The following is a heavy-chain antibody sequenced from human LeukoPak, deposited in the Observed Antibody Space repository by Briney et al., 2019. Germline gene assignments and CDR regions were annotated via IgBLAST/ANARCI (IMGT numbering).Heavy chain of an antibody. Sequence: PGGCLRLSCAASGFTFSNAWMSWVRQAPGKGLDWVARTRADGTIEYAAPVTGRFTISRHDSMNTLSLQMDSLKTGDPAVYYCAADVPSPLAQIDYWGQGTPVTVSS. D-gene: IGHD1-14*01. CDR1: GFTFSNAW. CDR2: TRADGTI. CDR3: AADVPSPLAQIDY. J-gene: IGHJ4*02. V-gene: IGHV3-15*01.